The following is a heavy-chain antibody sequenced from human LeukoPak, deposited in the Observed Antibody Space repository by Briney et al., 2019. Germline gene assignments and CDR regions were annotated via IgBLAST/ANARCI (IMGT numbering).Heavy chain of an antibody. D-gene: IGHD3-3*01. CDR2: IIPIFGTA. CDR3: ARYYDFWSGQTRNWFDP. CDR1: GGTFSSYA. V-gene: IGHV1-69*13. Sequence: SVKVSCKASGGTFSSYAISWVRQAPGQGLEWMGGIIPIFGTANYAQKFQGRVTITADESTSTAYMELSSLRSEDTAVYHCARYYDFWSGQTRNWFDPWGQGTLVTVSS. J-gene: IGHJ5*02.